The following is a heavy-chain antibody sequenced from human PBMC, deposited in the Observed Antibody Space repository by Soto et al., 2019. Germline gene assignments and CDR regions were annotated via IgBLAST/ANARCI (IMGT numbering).Heavy chain of an antibody. CDR1: GDSISSGGYY. J-gene: IGHJ6*02. CDR2: IYYSGST. CDR3: ARDAMVRGVINGMDV. Sequence: SETLSLTCPVSGDSISSGGYYWSWIRQHPGKGLEWIGYIYYSGSTYYNPSLKSRVTISVDTSKNQFSLKLSSVTAADTAVYYCARDAMVRGVINGMDVWGQGTTVT. D-gene: IGHD3-10*01. V-gene: IGHV4-31*03.